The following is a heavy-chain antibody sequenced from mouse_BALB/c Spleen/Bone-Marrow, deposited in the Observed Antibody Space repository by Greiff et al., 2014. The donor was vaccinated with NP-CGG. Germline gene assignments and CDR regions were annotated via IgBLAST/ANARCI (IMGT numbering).Heavy chain of an antibody. D-gene: IGHD4-1*02. CDR3: ARDPQLLYYFDY. Sequence: EVKLMESGGGLVKPGGSLKLSCAASGFTFSTYAMSWVRQTPEKRLEWVASISNGGSTYYHDSVKGRFTISRDNARNILYLQMSSLRSEDTAMYYCARDPQLLYYFDYWGQGTTLTVSS. V-gene: IGHV5-6-5*01. CDR2: ISNGGST. CDR1: GFTFSTYA. J-gene: IGHJ2*01.